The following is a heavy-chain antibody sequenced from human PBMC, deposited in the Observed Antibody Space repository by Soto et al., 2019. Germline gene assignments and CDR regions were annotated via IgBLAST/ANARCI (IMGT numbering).Heavy chain of an antibody. V-gene: IGHV1-69*13. CDR3: ARDAVSIAADPLDP. D-gene: IGHD6-13*01. J-gene: IGHJ5*02. CDR1: GGTFSSYA. CDR2: IIPIFGTA. Sequence: SVKVSCKASGGTFSSYAISWVRQAPGQGLEWMGGIIPIFGTANYAQKFQGRVTITADESTSTAYMELSSLRSEDTAVYYSARDAVSIAADPLDPWGQGTLVTVYS.